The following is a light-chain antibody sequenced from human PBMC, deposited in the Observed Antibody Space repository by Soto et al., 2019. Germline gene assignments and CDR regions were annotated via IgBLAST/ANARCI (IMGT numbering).Light chain of an antibody. CDR2: GAA. J-gene: IGKJ2*01. Sequence: EIVMTQSPAILSVSPGERATLSCRANQSISSNLAWYQQKPGQAPRLLIYGAATRATGIPARFSGSGSGTDFTLTISRLEPEDFAVYYCQHYGSLPPYNFGRGTKVEIK. CDR1: QSISSN. CDR3: QHYGSLPPYN. V-gene: IGKV3-15*01.